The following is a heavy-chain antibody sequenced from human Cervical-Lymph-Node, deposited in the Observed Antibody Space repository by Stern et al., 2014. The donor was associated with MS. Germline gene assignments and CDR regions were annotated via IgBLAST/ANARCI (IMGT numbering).Heavy chain of an antibody. CDR3: ARSLSLQGI. V-gene: IGHV3-48*02. D-gene: IGHD6-13*01. J-gene: IGHJ4*02. CDR2: ISSRSSII. Sequence: VQLVESGGGLVQPGGSLRLSCVASGFSLSNYAMNWVRQAPGKGLEWVSSISSRSSIIYYGDSVKGRFTISRDNTKNSLYLQMDSLRDEDTAVYYCARSLSLQGIWGQGTLVTVSS. CDR1: GFSLSNYA.